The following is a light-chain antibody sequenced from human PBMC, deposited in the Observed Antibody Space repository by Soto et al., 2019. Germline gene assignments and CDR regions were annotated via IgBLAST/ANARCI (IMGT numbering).Light chain of an antibody. J-gene: IGKJ5*01. Sequence: ETVLTQSPGTLSLSPGERATLSCRASQSITNNYLAWYQQKPGQAPMLLIYGASSRVTGIPDRFSGSGSGTDFTLTISRLEPEDFAVYYCQQYRTSPSTFGQGTRLEIK. V-gene: IGKV3-20*01. CDR2: GAS. CDR3: QQYRTSPST. CDR1: QSITNNY.